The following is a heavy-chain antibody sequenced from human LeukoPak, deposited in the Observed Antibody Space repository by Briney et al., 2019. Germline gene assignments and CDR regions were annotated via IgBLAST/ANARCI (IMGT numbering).Heavy chain of an antibody. CDR2: IYSGGST. CDR1: EFSVGSNY. V-gene: IGHV3-66*04. J-gene: IGHJ4*02. D-gene: IGHD5-24*01. CDR3: ARQILFHSERWLQFFDY. Sequence: GGSLRLSCAASEFSVGSNYMTWVRQAPGKGLEWVSLIYSGGSTYYADSVKGRFTISRDNSKNTLYLQMNSLRAEDTAVYYCARQILFHSERWLQFFDYWGQGILVTVSS.